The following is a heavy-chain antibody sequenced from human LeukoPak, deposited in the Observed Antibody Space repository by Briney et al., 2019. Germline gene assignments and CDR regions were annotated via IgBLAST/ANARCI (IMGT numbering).Heavy chain of an antibody. D-gene: IGHD3-22*01. V-gene: IGHV1-46*01. CDR2: INPSGGST. J-gene: IGHJ4*02. CDR1: GYTFTSYY. CDR3: ARDGVIGSSNDSSGYYPSYYFDY. Sequence: ASVKVSCKASGYTFTSYYMHWVRQAPGQGLEWMGIINPSGGSTSYAQKFQGRVTMTRDTSTSTVYMELSSLRSEDTAVYYCARDGVIGSSNDSSGYYPSYYFDYWGQGTLVTVSS.